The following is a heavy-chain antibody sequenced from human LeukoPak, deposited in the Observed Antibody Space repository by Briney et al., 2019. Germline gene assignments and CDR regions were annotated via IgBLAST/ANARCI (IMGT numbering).Heavy chain of an antibody. V-gene: IGHV3-30-3*01. D-gene: IGHD1-26*01. J-gene: IGHJ4*02. CDR1: GFTFSTYA. CDR2: ISHDGTSK. Sequence: GESLRLSCAAFGFTFSTYAMHWVRQAPGKGLEWVAIISHDGTSKYYAGSVNGRFTISRDNSKNTLYLQMNSLSAEDTAVYYCAREVGATDYWGQGTLVTVSS. CDR3: AREVGATDY.